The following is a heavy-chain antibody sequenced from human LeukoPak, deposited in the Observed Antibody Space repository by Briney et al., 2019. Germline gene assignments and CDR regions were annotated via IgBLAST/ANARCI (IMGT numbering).Heavy chain of an antibody. CDR1: GFTFSTYW. V-gene: IGHV3-7*01. CDR3: AGARGWEFSS. CDR2: IKQDGSVK. J-gene: IGHJ5*02. Sequence: GGSLRLSCAASGFTFSTYWMGWVRQAPGMELEWVATIKQDGSVKHYVDSVKGRFTISRDNAKNSLFLQMNSLRAEDTAVYYCAGARGWEFSSWGQGTLVTVSS. D-gene: IGHD1-26*01.